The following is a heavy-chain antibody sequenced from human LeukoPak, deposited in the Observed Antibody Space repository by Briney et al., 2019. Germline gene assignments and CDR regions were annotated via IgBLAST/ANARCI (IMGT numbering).Heavy chain of an antibody. J-gene: IGHJ4*02. Sequence: GTSLRLSCAASRFTFSNYAMHWVRQTPGKGLEWVAVIVFDGSEKYYADSVKGRFTVSRDNSKNTLYLQMNSLRAEDTAVYYCARDYDYVWGSYRWGTDYWGQGTLVTVSS. CDR1: RFTFSNYA. D-gene: IGHD3-16*02. CDR3: ARDYDYVWGSYRWGTDY. V-gene: IGHV3-30*04. CDR2: IVFDGSEK.